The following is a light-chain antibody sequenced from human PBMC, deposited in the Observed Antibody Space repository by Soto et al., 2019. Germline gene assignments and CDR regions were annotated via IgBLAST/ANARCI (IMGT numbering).Light chain of an antibody. CDR1: QSVTSGC. V-gene: IGKV3-20*01. J-gene: IGKJ1*01. CDR3: QQYRAPPPSST. Sequence: EIVLTQSPGTLSLSAGERATLSCRSSQSVTSGCLAWYLQKPGQAPRLLIYGAFNRATGIPDRFSGSGSGADFTLTVSRLEPEDFGLYYRQQYRAPPPSSTFGQGTKVEIK. CDR2: GAF.